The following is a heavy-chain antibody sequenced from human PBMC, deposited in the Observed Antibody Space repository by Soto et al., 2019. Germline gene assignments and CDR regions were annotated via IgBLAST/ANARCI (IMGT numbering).Heavy chain of an antibody. V-gene: IGHV3-23*01. CDR2: ISGSGGST. D-gene: IGHD6-6*01. Sequence: PGGSLRLSCAASGFTFSSYAMSWVRQAPGKGLEWVSAISGSGGSTYYADSVKGRFTISRDNSKNTLYLQMNSLRAEDTAVYYCAKDGTEQLVRTYDYWGQGSLVTVSS. CDR1: GFTFSSYA. CDR3: AKDGTEQLVRTYDY. J-gene: IGHJ4*02.